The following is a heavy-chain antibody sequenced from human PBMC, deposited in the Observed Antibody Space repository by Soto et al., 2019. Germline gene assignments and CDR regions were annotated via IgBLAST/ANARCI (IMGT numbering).Heavy chain of an antibody. D-gene: IGHD5-12*01. Sequence: QVQLQESGPGLVKPSGPLSLPGAVSGGSVTNNNCWSWVRQSPGNGLGWIGEIHHGGGTSSNPSLESRATLSVDKSKNELSLRLNYVTAADTAVYYCTKNSAYALDYWGLGILVTVSS. CDR2: IHHGGGT. J-gene: IGHJ4*02. V-gene: IGHV4-4*02. CDR3: TKNSAYALDY. CDR1: GGSVTNNNC.